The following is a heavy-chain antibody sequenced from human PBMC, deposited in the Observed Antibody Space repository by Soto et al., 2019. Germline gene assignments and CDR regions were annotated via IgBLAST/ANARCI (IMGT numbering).Heavy chain of an antibody. J-gene: IGHJ6*02. Sequence: QGHLVQSGGEVKKPGASVKVSCKASGYTFTSYGIHWVRQAPGQGLEWMGWISGYNGDTNYAQHVQGRVSMTIDTSTSTAYMELRSLTSDDTAVYYCAKNGHPAYFYSGLDVWGQGTTVTVSS. CDR3: AKNGHPAYFYSGLDV. V-gene: IGHV1-18*01. D-gene: IGHD2-8*01. CDR2: ISGYNGDT. CDR1: GYTFTSYG.